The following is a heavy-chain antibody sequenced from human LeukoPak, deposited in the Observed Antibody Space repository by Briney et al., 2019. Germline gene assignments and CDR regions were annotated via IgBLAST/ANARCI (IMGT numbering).Heavy chain of an antibody. CDR3: AKAHSSGPLDY. J-gene: IGHJ4*02. D-gene: IGHD6-19*01. CDR2: ISYDGSNK. Sequence: GGAPRISCGAPGFTLRSLGMHRGPPAPGKGAGWVAVISYDGSNKYYADSVKGRFTISRDNSKNTLYLQMNGLRAEDTAVYYCAKAHSSGPLDYWGQGTLVTVSS. CDR1: GFTLRSLG. V-gene: IGHV3-30*18.